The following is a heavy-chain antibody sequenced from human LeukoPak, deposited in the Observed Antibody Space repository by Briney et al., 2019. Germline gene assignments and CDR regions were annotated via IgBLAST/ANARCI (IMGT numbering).Heavy chain of an antibody. J-gene: IGHJ6*01. Sequence: SETLSPTYTLSGGSIRYSNCRVVRQPPGKGLEWIGYTSYSGSTNYNPSLKNRVTMSVDTSTDQFSLRLISVTAADTAVYYCGRTVSCSYYGLELCGAGATVTVSS. V-gene: IGHV4-59*08. CDR1: GGSIRYSN. D-gene: IGHD3-16*02. CDR2: TSYSGST. CDR3: GRTVSCSYYGLEL.